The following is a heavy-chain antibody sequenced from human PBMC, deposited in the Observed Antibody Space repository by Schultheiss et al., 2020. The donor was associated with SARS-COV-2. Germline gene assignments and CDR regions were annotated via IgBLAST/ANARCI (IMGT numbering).Heavy chain of an antibody. Sequence: SQTLSLTCTVSGGSISSGSYFWSWIRQPPGKGLEWIGEINYSGNINYNPSLKSRVTISVETSKNQFSLNLSFVTAADTAVYYCARPTHATSWGQGTLVTVSS. V-gene: IGHV4-39*07. D-gene: IGHD1-1*01. CDR2: INYSGNI. CDR3: ARPTHATS. CDR1: GGSISSGSYF. J-gene: IGHJ5*02.